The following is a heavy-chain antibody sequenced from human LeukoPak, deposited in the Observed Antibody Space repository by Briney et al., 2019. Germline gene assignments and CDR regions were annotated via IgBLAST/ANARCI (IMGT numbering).Heavy chain of an antibody. CDR1: GLTLSSFA. V-gene: IGHV3-30*04. J-gene: IGHJ3*02. D-gene: IGHD5-12*01. CDR3: ATEKESGYGAFDI. CDR2: ISSNGGDK. Sequence: PGRSLRLSCAASGLTLSSFAMHWVRQAPGKGLEWVADISSNGGDKYYADSVRGRFTISRDISENTLYLQMNSLRAEDTAVYYCATEKESGYGAFDIWGQGTMVTVSS.